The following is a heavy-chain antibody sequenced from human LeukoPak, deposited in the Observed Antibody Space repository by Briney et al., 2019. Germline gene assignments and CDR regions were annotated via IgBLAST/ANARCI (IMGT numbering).Heavy chain of an antibody. Sequence: PSEPLSLTCTVSGGSMSSYYWSWIRQSPGKGLEWIGYIYYNGRTTNYNPSLKSRVTMSVDTPKNQFSLKLSSVTAADTAVYYCARVGDWNDLVYWGQGILVSVSS. CDR3: ARVGDWNDLVY. CDR2: IYYNGRTT. CDR1: GGSMSSYY. D-gene: IGHD1-1*01. J-gene: IGHJ4*02. V-gene: IGHV4-59*01.